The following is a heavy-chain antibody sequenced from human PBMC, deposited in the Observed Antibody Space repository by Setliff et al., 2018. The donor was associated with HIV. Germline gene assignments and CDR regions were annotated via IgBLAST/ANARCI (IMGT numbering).Heavy chain of an antibody. Sequence: KSSETLSLTCTVYGGSFSGYYWSWVRQPPGKGLEWIGYINPSGSTNYNPSLKSRVTISVDKAKNQFSLKLTSVTAADTAVYYCARGVRDNSGWSSYYFDYWGQGTLVTVSS. CDR1: GGSFSGYY. V-gene: IGHV4-34*01. J-gene: IGHJ4*02. CDR2: INPSGST. CDR3: ARGVRDNSGWSSYYFDY. D-gene: IGHD6-19*01.